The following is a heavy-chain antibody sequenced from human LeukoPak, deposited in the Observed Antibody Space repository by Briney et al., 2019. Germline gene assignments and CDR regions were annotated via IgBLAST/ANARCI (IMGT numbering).Heavy chain of an antibody. D-gene: IGHD6-13*01. V-gene: IGHV1-18*01. Sequence: ASVKVSCKASGYTFSNYAINWVRQAPGQGLEWMGWISTYNGNTNYAQKLQDRVTMTTDTSTSTAYMELRSLRSDDTAMYYCAREGIRIAAAGTIDYWGQGTMVTISS. J-gene: IGHJ3*01. CDR1: GYTFSNYA. CDR2: ISTYNGNT. CDR3: AREGIRIAAAGTIDY.